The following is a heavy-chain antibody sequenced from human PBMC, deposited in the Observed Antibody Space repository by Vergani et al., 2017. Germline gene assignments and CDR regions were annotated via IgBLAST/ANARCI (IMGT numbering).Heavy chain of an antibody. CDR2: IYWDDDK. J-gene: IGHJ4*02. D-gene: IGHD2-2*01. Sequence: QITLKESGPTLVKPTQTLTLTCTFSGFSLSTSGVGVGWIRQPPGKALEWLALIYWDDDKRYSPSLKSRLTITKDTSKNQVVLTMTNMDPVDTATYYCAHSGIVVVPAAVEGFDYWGQGTLVTVSS. CDR3: AHSGIVVVPAAVEGFDY. CDR1: GFSLSTSGVG. V-gene: IGHV2-5*02.